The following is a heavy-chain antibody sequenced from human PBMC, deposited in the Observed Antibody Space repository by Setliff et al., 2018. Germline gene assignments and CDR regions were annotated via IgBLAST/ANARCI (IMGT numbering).Heavy chain of an antibody. CDR1: ASSFTNYG. J-gene: IGHJ4*02. V-gene: IGHV1-18*01. Sequence: GSVKVSCKASASSFTNYGITWVRQAPGQGLEWMGWISAYDGNTRFAQNIQGRVTLTTDTPTSAAYMELRSLRSDDTAVYYCARSPPNRGFGSGWYGDFWGQGTLVTVSS. CDR2: ISAYDGNT. CDR3: ARSPPNRGFGSGWYGDF. D-gene: IGHD6-19*01.